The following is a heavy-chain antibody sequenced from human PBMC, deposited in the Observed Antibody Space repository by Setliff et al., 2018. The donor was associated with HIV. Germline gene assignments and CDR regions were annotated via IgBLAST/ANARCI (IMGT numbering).Heavy chain of an antibody. J-gene: IGHJ5*02. CDR3: ARGGRPTDEYVWFDP. CDR2: IRTKAYGGTT. V-gene: IGHV3-49*03. CDR1: GFTFGDYP. Sequence: LSLSCAVSGFTFGDYPMGWFRQAPGKGLEWVSFIRTKAYGGTTEYAASVEGRFSISRDDSKSIAYLQMNSLRTEDTAVYYCARGGRPTDEYVWFDPWGQGTLVTVSS. D-gene: IGHD4-17*01.